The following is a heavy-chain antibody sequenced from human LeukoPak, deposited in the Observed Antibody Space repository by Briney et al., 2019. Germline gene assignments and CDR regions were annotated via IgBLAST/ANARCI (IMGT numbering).Heavy chain of an antibody. Sequence: AAVKDCFKPSGYTFTAYYIHWVGHAPGQGLEWMGRINPNSGGTNYAQKFQGRVTMTRDTSISTAYMELSRLRSDDTAVYFCARPWEITMSERSYIWFDTWGEGTLVTVSS. CDR3: ARPWEITMSERSYIWFDT. CDR1: GYTFTAYY. J-gene: IGHJ5*02. V-gene: IGHV1-2*02. CDR2: INPNSGGT. D-gene: IGHD1-26*01.